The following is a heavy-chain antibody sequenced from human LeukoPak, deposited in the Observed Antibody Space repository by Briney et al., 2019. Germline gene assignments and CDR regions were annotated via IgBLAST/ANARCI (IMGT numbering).Heavy chain of an antibody. CDR1: EFTFSSFG. CDR2: IRYDGSNK. CDR3: AKGRGWEASYYYYYMDV. J-gene: IGHJ6*03. Sequence: GGSLRLSCAASEFTFSSFGLPWARKAPGKGLGGVAFIRYDGSNKYYADSVKGRFTISRDNSKNTLYLQMNSLRAEDTAVYYCAKGRGWEASYYYYYMDVWGKGTTVTISS. V-gene: IGHV3-30*02. D-gene: IGHD1-26*01.